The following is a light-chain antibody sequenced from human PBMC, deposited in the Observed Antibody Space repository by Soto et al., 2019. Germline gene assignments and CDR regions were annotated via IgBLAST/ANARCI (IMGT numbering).Light chain of an antibody. CDR2: EVS. Sequence: QSVLPQPPSASGSLGQSVTISCTGTSSDVGGYNFVSWFQQRPGEAPKLLIYEVSNRPSGVPDRFSGSKSGNTASLTVSGLQADDEADYYCCSFAGSGYVFGSGNKVTVL. CDR1: SSDVGGYNF. V-gene: IGLV2-8*01. J-gene: IGLJ1*01. CDR3: CSFAGSGYV.